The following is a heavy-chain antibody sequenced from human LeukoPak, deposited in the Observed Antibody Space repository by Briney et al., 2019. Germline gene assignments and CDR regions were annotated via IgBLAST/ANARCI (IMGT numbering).Heavy chain of an antibody. J-gene: IGHJ4*02. CDR1: GYIFTAYY. CDR2: INPNSGDP. Sequence: ASVKVSCKASGYIFTAYYLHWVRQAPGQGLEWMGWINPNSGDPNYAQNFQGRVAMSRDTSISTAYMELSSLRSDDKAVYYCVRGGDGDRRDFDYWGQGTLVTVSS. CDR3: VRGGDGDRRDFDY. D-gene: IGHD5-24*01. V-gene: IGHV1-2*02.